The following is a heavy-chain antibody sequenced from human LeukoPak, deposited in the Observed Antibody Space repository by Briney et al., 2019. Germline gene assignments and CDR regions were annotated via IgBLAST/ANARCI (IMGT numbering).Heavy chain of an antibody. D-gene: IGHD6-13*01. CDR3: AKRVDYGSSWYYFDY. J-gene: IGHJ4*02. V-gene: IGHV3-30*18. CDR1: GFTFSAYV. Sequence: GGSPRLSCAASGFTFSAYVMHWVRQAPGKGLEWVPVISYDGNTKYYADSVKGRFTISRDNSKDTLYLQMNSLRAEDTAVYYCAKRVDYGSSWYYFDYWGQGTLVTVSS. CDR2: ISYDGNTK.